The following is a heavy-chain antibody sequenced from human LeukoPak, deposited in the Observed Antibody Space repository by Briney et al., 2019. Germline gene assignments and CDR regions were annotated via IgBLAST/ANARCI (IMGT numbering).Heavy chain of an antibody. D-gene: IGHD6-25*01. J-gene: IGHJ4*02. CDR2: IYYSGST. V-gene: IGHV4-61*01. CDR1: GGSVSSDSYF. CDR3: ARGQRRLQDY. Sequence: SEPLSLTCTVSGGSVSSDSYFWTWIRQPPGKGLEWIGYIYYSGSTNYNPSLKSRVTISLDTSKSQISLKLSSVTAADTAVYYCARGQRRLQDYWGQGTLVTVCS.